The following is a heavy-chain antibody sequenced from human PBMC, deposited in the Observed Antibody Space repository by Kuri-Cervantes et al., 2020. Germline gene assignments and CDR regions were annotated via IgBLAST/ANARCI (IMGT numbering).Heavy chain of an antibody. CDR3: AKAEDDSSGYYSY. V-gene: IGHV3-20*04. D-gene: IGHD3-22*01. CDR2: IDWSGSGT. CDR1: GFTFEDYG. Sequence: GGSLRLSCAASGFTFEDYGMAWVRQTPGKGLEWIAGIDWSGSGTGYADSVQGRFTVSRDNAKRLLFLRMNSLRAEDTALYYCAKAEDDSSGYYSYWGQGTLVTVSS. J-gene: IGHJ4*02.